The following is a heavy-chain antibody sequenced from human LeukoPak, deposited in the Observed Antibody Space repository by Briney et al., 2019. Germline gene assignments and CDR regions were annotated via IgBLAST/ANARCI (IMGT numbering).Heavy chain of an antibody. V-gene: IGHV4-34*01. CDR2: INHSGST. D-gene: IGHD3-10*01. Sequence: PSETLSLTCAVYGGSFSGYYWSWIRQPPGKGLEWIGEINHSGSTNYNPSLKSRVTISVDTSKNQFSLKLSSVTAADTAVYYCARGPPPRITMVRGISWLDPWGQGTLVTVSS. CDR1: GGSFSGYY. CDR3: ARGPPPRITMVRGISWLDP. J-gene: IGHJ5*02.